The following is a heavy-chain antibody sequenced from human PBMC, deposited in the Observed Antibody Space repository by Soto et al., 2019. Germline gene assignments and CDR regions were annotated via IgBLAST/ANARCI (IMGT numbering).Heavy chain of an antibody. CDR2: ISGSGSGT. CDR1: GFTFSSYV. V-gene: IGHV3-23*01. Sequence: PGGSLRLSCAASGFTFSSYVMSWVRQAPGKGLEWVSAISGSGSGTYYADSVKGRFTISRDNSKNTLYVQMNSLRAEDTAVYYCVKGRSGYDFEYWGQGTRVTVSS. J-gene: IGHJ4*02. D-gene: IGHD5-12*01. CDR3: VKGRSGYDFEY.